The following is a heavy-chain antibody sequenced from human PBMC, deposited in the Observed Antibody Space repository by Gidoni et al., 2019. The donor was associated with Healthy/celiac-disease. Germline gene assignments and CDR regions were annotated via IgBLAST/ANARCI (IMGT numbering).Heavy chain of an antibody. V-gene: IGHV4-34*01. CDR2: INHSVST. J-gene: IGHJ4*02. D-gene: IGHD1-7*01. CDR1: GGYFSGYY. CDR3: ARGPRIDTAMVSDGITGTTGDY. Sequence: QVQLQQWGAGLLKPSETLSLTCAVYGGYFSGYYWSWIRQPPGKGLEWMGEINHSVSTNYNPSLKSLVTISVDTSKNQFSLKLSSVTAADTAVYYCARGPRIDTAMVSDGITGTTGDYWGQGTLVTVSS.